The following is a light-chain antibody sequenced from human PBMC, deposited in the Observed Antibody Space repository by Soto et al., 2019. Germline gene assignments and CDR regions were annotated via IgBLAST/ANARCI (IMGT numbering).Light chain of an antibody. V-gene: IGKV2-30*01. CDR2: KVS. CDR1: QSLAYSDGNTY. J-gene: IGKJ2*01. Sequence: DVVMTQSPLSLPVTLGQPASISCRSSQSLAYSDGNTYLNWFQQRPDQSPRRLIYKVSNRDSGVPDRFSGSGSGHDFTLKISRVEAEDVGVYYCMQGTHWPPYTFGQGTKLEIK. CDR3: MQGTHWPPYT.